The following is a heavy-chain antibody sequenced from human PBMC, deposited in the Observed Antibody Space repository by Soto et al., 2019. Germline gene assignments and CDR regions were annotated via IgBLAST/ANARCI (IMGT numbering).Heavy chain of an antibody. V-gene: IGHV1-69*01. CDR2: IIPIYVTA. D-gene: IGHD2-21*02. Sequence: QVQLVQSGAEVKKPGSSVKVSCKASGGTFSSYAISWVRQAHGQGLEWMGGIIPIYVTANYAQKFQGRVTITGDESTSTAYMELSSLRSEDTAVYYVARYFATYCGGDCYSRPRNWVDPWCQGTLVTVS. J-gene: IGHJ5*02. CDR3: ARYFATYCGGDCYSRPRNWVDP. CDR1: GGTFSSYA.